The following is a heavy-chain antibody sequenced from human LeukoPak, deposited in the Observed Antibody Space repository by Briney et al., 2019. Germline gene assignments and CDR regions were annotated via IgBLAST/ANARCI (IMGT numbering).Heavy chain of an antibody. D-gene: IGHD1-26*01. J-gene: IGHJ5*02. V-gene: IGHV3-30*02. CDR1: GFTFSSYG. CDR3: ARIGGSYPNWFDP. Sequence: GGSLRLSCAASGFTFSSYGMHWVRQAPGKGLEWVAFIRNDGSNKYYADSVKGRFTISRDNSKNTLYLQMDSLRAEDTAVYYCARIGGSYPNWFDPWGQGTLVTVSS. CDR2: IRNDGSNK.